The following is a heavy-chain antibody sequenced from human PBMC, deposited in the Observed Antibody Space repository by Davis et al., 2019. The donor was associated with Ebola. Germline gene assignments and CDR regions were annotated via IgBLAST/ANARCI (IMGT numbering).Heavy chain of an antibody. CDR3: ARQEEAARHNWFDP. CDR2: IYYSGST. Sequence: MPSETLSLTCTVSGGSISSSSYYWGWIRQPPGKGLEWIGSIYYSGSTYYNPSLKSRVTISVDTSKNQFSLKLSSVTAADTAVYYCARQEEAARHNWFDPWGQGTLVTVSS. V-gene: IGHV4-39*01. CDR1: GGSISSSSYY. J-gene: IGHJ5*02. D-gene: IGHD6-6*01.